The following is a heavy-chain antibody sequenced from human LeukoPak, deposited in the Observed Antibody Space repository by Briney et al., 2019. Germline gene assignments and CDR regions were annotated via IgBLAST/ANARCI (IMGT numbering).Heavy chain of an antibody. Sequence: PSETLSLTCAVYGGSFSGYYWSWIRQPPGKGLEWIGEINHSGSTNYSPSLKSRVTISVDTSKNQFSLKLSSVTAADTAVYYCARIQIGSLWFGELLYPDAFDIWGQGTMVTVSS. D-gene: IGHD3-10*01. J-gene: IGHJ3*02. CDR2: INHSGST. CDR3: ARIQIGSLWFGELLYPDAFDI. V-gene: IGHV4-34*01. CDR1: GGSFSGYY.